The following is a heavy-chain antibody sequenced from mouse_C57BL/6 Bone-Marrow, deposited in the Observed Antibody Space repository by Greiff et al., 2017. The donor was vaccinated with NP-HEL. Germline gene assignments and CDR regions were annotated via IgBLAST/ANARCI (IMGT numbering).Heavy chain of an antibody. CDR2: IDPENGDT. V-gene: IGHV14-4*01. CDR1: GFNIKDYY. D-gene: IGHD1-1*01. Sequence: EVQLQESGAELVRPGASVKLSCTASGFNIKDYYMHWVKQRPEQGLEWMGRIDPENGDTEYPAKFQGKATITADTSSNTAYLQLSSLTSEDTAVYYCATPIGTVVDAMDYWGRGTGVTVTS. CDR3: ATPIGTVVDAMDY. J-gene: IGHJ4*01.